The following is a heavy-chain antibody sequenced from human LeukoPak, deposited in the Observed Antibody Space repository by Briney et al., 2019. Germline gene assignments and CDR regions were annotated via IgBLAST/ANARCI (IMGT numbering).Heavy chain of an antibody. CDR2: ISSSSSYI. V-gene: IGHV3-21*04. CDR1: GFTFSSYN. J-gene: IGHJ3*02. D-gene: IGHD2-15*01. Sequence: PGGTLRLSCAASGFTFSSYNINWVRQAPGKGLEWVSSISSSSSYIYYADSVKGRFTISRDNSKKALYLQMNSLRAEDTAVYYCAKGPVVTFDIWGQGTMVTASS. CDR3: AKGPVVTFDI.